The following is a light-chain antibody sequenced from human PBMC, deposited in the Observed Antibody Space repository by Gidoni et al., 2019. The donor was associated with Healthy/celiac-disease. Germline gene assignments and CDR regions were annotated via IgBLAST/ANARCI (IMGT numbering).Light chain of an antibody. CDR3: QQYNGYSFT. CDR2: KAS. J-gene: IGKJ3*01. V-gene: IGKV1-5*03. CDR1: QSISSW. Sequence: DIQMTQSPSTLSASVGDRVTITCRASQSISSWLAWYQQKPGKAPKLLIYKASSLESGVPSRFSGSGSGTEFTLTISSLQPDDCATYYCQQYNGYSFTFGPGTKVDI.